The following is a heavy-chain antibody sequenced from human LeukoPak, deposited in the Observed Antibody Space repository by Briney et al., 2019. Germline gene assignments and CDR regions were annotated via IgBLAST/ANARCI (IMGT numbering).Heavy chain of an antibody. D-gene: IGHD6-19*01. J-gene: IGHJ5*02. V-gene: IGHV4-59*01. Sequence: SETLSLTSTVSGGSISSYYWSWIRQPPGKGLEWIGYIYYSGSTNYNPSLKSRVTTSVDTSKNQFSLKLSSVTAADTAVYYCARNPTVARGWFDPWGQGTLVTVSS. CDR2: IYYSGST. CDR1: GGSISSYY. CDR3: ARNPTVARGWFDP.